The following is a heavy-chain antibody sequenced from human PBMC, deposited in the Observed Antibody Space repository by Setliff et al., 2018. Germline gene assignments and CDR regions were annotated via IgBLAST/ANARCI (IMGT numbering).Heavy chain of an antibody. CDR1: GGSISSGSYY. CDR3: ARVPAGVWLPHDWYFDL. Sequence: SETLSLTCTVSGGSISSGSYYWSWIRQPAGKGLEWIGHIYTSGSTNYNPSLKSRVTISVDTSKNQFSLKLSSVTAADTAVYYCARVPAGVWLPHDWYFDLCGRGTLVTVSS. J-gene: IGHJ2*01. D-gene: IGHD3-22*01. V-gene: IGHV4-61*09. CDR2: IYTSGST.